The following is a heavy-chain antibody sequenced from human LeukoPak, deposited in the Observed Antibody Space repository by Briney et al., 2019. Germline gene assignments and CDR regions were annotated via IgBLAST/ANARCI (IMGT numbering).Heavy chain of an antibody. CDR3: ARHSAGYTTFFDY. D-gene: IGHD5-24*01. CDR1: GFTLSYYW. J-gene: IGHJ4*02. CDR2: IMQDGSEK. V-gene: IGHV3-7*04. Sequence: GGSLSLSCAASGFTLSYYWMTWVRRAPGKGLEWVANIMQDGSEKYYVDSVKGRFTISRDNAKNSLYLQMNSLRAEDTAVYYCARHSAGYTTFFDYWGQGTLVTVSS.